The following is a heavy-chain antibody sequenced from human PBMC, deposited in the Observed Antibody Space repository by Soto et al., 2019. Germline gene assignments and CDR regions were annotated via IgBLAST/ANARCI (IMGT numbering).Heavy chain of an antibody. J-gene: IGHJ1*01. Sequence: EVQLVESGGGLVQPGGSLRLSCAASGFIFSNYWMTWVRQAPGKGLEWVASIKQDGSEKYYVDSVKGRFTISRDNAENSVYLQMNSLRAEDTAVYYCARDKYCSGSSCYSGYFQHWGQGTLVTVSS. CDR3: ARDKYCSGSSCYSGYFQH. D-gene: IGHD2-15*01. V-gene: IGHV3-7*01. CDR2: IKQDGSEK. CDR1: GFIFSNYW.